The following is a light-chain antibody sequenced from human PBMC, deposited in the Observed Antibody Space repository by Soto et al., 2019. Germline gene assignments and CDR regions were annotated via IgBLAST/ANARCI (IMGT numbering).Light chain of an antibody. J-gene: IGKJ5*01. CDR2: VAS. CDR3: QQYGSSPPLT. CDR1: QSISSIY. V-gene: IGKV3-20*01. Sequence: DIVLTQSPGTLSSSPGERATLSCRARQSISSIYLAWYQQKPGQAPRLLIYVASSRATGIPDRFSGSGSGTNFSLTISRREHEDFAVYYCQQYGSSPPLTFGQGTRLEIK.